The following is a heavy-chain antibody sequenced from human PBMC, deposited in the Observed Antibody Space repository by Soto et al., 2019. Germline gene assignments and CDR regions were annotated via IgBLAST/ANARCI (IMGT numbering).Heavy chain of an antibody. D-gene: IGHD3-9*01. CDR2: IIPMIGRT. Sequence: QVQLVQSGAEVKKPGSSVKVSCKASGGTFNNYGMGWVRQAPGQGLEWMGGIIPMIGRTNYAQKFQGRLTLTADASRSTAYMELRSLRSDDTAVYYCASWDYDVLTAYSYDDWCQGTLVTVPS. CDR3: ASWDYDVLTAYSYDD. J-gene: IGHJ4*02. CDR1: GGTFNNYG. V-gene: IGHV1-69*01.